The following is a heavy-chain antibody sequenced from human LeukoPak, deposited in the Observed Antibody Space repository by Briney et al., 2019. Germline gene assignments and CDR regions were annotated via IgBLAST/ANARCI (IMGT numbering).Heavy chain of an antibody. D-gene: IGHD6-13*01. J-gene: IGHJ4*02. V-gene: IGHV3-23*01. CDR1: GFTFSSYA. Sequence: PGGSLRLSCAASGFTFSSYAMSWVRQAPGKGLEWVSAIRASGVSTYYADSVKGRFTITRDNSKNTLYLQMNSLRAEDTAVYYCAKDVTGGIAAAAYHFDYWGQGTLVTVSS. CDR2: IRASGVST. CDR3: AKDVTGGIAAAAYHFDY.